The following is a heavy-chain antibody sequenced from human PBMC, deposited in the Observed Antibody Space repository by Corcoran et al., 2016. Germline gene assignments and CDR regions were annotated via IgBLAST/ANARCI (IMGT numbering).Heavy chain of an antibody. CDR1: GGTFSSYA. Sequence: QVQLVQSGAEVKKPGSSVKVSCKASGGTFSSYAISWVRQAPGQGLEWMGGIIPIFGTANYAQKFQGRVTITADESTSTAYMELSSLRSEDTAVYYCARGPIVGATTGYYYYGMDVWGQGTTVTVSS. J-gene: IGHJ6*02. V-gene: IGHV1-69*01. CDR2: IIPIFGTA. CDR3: ARGPIVGATTGYYYYGMDV. D-gene: IGHD1-26*01.